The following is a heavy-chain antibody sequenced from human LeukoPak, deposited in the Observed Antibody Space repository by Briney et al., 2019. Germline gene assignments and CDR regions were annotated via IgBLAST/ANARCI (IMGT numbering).Heavy chain of an antibody. CDR3: AKEGVGNEDLWFGEFIT. CDR2: IGGSGGGT. CDR1: GFTFSTYG. V-gene: IGHV3-23*01. J-gene: IGHJ5*02. Sequence: PGGTLRLSCAASGFTFSTYGMSWVRQAPGKGLEWVSAIGGSGGGTYYADSVKGRFTISRDNSKNTLYLQMNSLRAEDTAVYYCAKEGVGNEDLWFGEFITWGQGTLVTVSS. D-gene: IGHD3-10*01.